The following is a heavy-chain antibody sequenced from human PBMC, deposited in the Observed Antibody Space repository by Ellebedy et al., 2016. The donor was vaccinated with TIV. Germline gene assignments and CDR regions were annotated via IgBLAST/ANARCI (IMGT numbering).Heavy chain of an antibody. D-gene: IGHD2-2*01. Sequence: MPSETLSLTCTVSGGSISSYYWSWIRQPPGKGLEWIGYIYYSGSTNYNPSLKSRVTISVDTSKNQFSLKLSSVTAADTAVYYCARDVGYCSSTSCENWFDPWGQGTLVTVSS. CDR1: GGSISSYY. CDR2: IYYSGST. V-gene: IGHV4-59*01. CDR3: ARDVGYCSSTSCENWFDP. J-gene: IGHJ5*02.